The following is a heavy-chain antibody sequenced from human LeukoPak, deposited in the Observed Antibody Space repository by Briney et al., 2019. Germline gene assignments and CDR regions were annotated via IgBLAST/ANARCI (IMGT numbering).Heavy chain of an antibody. CDR2: IYHSGST. V-gene: IGHV4-4*02. J-gene: IGHJ6*03. CDR3: ARSGSGITIFGVVSPYYYYMDV. CDR1: GGSISSSNW. Sequence: PSETLSLTCAVSGGSISSSNWWSWVRQPPGKGLEWIGEIYHSGSTNYNPSLKSRVTISVDKSKNQFSLKLSSVTAADTAVYYCARSGSGITIFGVVSPYYYYMDVWGKGTTVTVSS. D-gene: IGHD3-3*01.